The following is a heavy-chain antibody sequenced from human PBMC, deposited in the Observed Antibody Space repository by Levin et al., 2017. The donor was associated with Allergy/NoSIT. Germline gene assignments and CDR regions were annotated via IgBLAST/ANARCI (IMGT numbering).Heavy chain of an antibody. Sequence: GGSLRLSCAASGFTFSNYAMHWVRQAPGEGLEWVGVISDDGSSEFYIDSVKGRFTISRDNSKNRLYLQMDSLRAEVTALYYCVREIAEEGTWGQGTLVIVSS. CDR2: ISDDGSSE. D-gene: IGHD1-1*01. V-gene: IGHV3-30-3*01. J-gene: IGHJ4*02. CDR1: GFTFSNYA. CDR3: VREIAEEGT.